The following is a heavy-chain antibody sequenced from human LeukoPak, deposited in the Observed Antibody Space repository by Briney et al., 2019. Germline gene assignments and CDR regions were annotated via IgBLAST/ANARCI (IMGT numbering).Heavy chain of an antibody. CDR1: GVSISSSNSY. CDR3: ARETYSGYDFGDFDY. CDR2: IYYSGNT. J-gene: IGHJ4*02. V-gene: IGHV4-39*02. Sequence: SETLSLTCTVSGVSISSSNSYWGWIRQPPGKGLEWIGSIYYSGNTYYNASLKSQVSISIDTSKNRFSLKLTSVTAADTAVYYCARETYSGYDFGDFDYWGQGTLVTVSS. D-gene: IGHD5-12*01.